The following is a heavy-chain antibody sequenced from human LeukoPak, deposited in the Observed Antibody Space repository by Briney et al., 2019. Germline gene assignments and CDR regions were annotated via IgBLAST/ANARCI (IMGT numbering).Heavy chain of an antibody. CDR2: ISSSGSTI. V-gene: IGHV3-48*03. CDR1: GFTFSSYE. CDR3: AIDAYQVAGSTLNDY. J-gene: IGHJ4*02. Sequence: GGSLRLSCAASGFTFSSYEMNWVRQAPGKGLEWVSYISSSGSTIYYADSVKGRFTISRDNAKNSLYLQMNSLRAGDTAVYYCAIDAYQVAGSTLNDYWGQGTLVTVSS. D-gene: IGHD3-16*01.